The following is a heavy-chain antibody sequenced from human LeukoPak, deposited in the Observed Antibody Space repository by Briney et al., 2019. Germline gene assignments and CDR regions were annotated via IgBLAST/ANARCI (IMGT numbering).Heavy chain of an antibody. V-gene: IGHV3-73*01. Sequence: PGGSLRLSCAASGFTFSDSAMHWVRQASGKGLEWVGRIRSKANTYATAYVASVKARFTISRDDSKNTAYLQMNSLRAEDTAVYYCARDRYGIAAAGPLDYWGQGTLVTVSS. D-gene: IGHD6-13*01. CDR3: ARDRYGIAAAGPLDY. CDR2: IRSKANTYAT. J-gene: IGHJ4*02. CDR1: GFTFSDSA.